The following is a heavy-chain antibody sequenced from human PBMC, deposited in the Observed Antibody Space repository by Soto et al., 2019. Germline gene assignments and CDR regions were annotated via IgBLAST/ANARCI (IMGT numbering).Heavy chain of an antibody. J-gene: IGHJ3*02. CDR2: ISTYNGKA. V-gene: IGHV1-18*04. CDR3: AKDGYGNNDGDALHI. D-gene: IGHD4-4*01. CDR1: GYTFTSFG. Sequence: QGQLVQSGAEVKKPGASVKVSCKASGYTFTSFGITWVRQAPGQGLEWMGWISTYNGKANYAQKLQGRVTVTRDTSTNTAYMELRSLRSDDTAVYYSAKDGYGNNDGDALHIWGQGTMVTVSS.